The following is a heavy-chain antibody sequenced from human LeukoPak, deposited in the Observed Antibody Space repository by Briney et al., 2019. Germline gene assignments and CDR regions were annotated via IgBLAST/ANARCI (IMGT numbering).Heavy chain of an antibody. J-gene: IGHJ4*02. CDR1: GYTFTSYG. CDR3: ARVNGIAVAGTGFDY. CDR2: ISAYNGNA. Sequence: ASVKVSCKASGYTFTSYGISWVRQAPGQGLEWMGWISAYNGNANYAQKLQGRVTMTTDTSTSTAYMELRSLRSDDTAVYYCARVNGIAVAGTGFDYWGQGTLVTVPS. D-gene: IGHD6-19*01. V-gene: IGHV1-18*01.